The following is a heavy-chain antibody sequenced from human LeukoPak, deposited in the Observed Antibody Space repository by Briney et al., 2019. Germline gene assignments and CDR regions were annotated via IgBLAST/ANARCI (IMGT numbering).Heavy chain of an antibody. CDR3: ARESTWGYCSSTSCPALDY. CDR1: GFTFSSYS. J-gene: IGHJ4*02. V-gene: IGHV3-21*01. Sequence: GGSLRLSCAASGFTFSSYSMNWVRQAPGKGLEWVSSISSSNSYIYYADSVKGRFTISRDNAKNSLYLQMNSLRAEDTAVYYCARESTWGYCSSTSCPALDYWGQGTLVTVSS. CDR2: ISSSNSYI. D-gene: IGHD2-2*01.